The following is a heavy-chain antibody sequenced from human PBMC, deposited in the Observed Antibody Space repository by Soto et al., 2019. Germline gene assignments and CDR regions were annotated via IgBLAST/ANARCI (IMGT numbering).Heavy chain of an antibody. Sequence: SETLSLTCTVSGGSISSGGYYWSWIRQHPGKGLEWIGYIYYSGSTFYNPSLQSRAALSVDTSKNQLSLKLNSVTATDTAVYYCARGRLGQLSLTSSFDYWGQGTLVTVSS. CDR1: GGSISSGGYY. V-gene: IGHV4-31*03. D-gene: IGHD3-16*02. J-gene: IGHJ4*02. CDR3: ARGRLGQLSLTSSFDY. CDR2: IYYSGST.